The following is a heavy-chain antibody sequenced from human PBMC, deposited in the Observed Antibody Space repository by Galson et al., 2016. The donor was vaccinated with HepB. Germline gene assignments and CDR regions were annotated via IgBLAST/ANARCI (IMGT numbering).Heavy chain of an antibody. V-gene: IGHV4-39*01. J-gene: IGHJ6*04. D-gene: IGHD4-11*01. CDR2: IYYSGST. Sequence: SETLSLTCTVSGGSISSSSYYWGWIRQPPGKGLEWIGNIYYSGSTYYKPSLKSRVTISVDTSKNQFSLKLSSVTAADTAIYYCARTLKFKDDYSKNYYYYGMDVWGKGTTVTVSS. CDR3: ARTLKFKDDYSKNYYYYGMDV. CDR1: GGSISSSSYY.